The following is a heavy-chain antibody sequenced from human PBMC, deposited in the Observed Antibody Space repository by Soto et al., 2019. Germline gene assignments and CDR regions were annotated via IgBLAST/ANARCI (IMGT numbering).Heavy chain of an antibody. CDR3: ARSLFLASTGIEPFDF. J-gene: IGHJ4*02. CDR2: ISGGGNDA. D-gene: IGHD1-1*01. CDR1: GFTFSSYS. Sequence: GALSLSSSASGFTFSSYSMSLVRQAPGKGLEWVSSISGGGNDAYYADSVKGRFTISRDNSRNTLYLQMSSLRADDTAVHYCARSLFLASTGIEPFDFWGRGTLVTVSS. V-gene: IGHV3-23*01.